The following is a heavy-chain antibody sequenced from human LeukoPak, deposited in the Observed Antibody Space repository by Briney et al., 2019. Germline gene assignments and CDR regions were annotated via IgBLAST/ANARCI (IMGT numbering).Heavy chain of an antibody. J-gene: IGHJ6*03. V-gene: IGHV4-30-4*08. CDR3: ARDGIAAAGSHYYYMDV. D-gene: IGHD6-13*01. Sequence: SETLSLTCTVSGGSISSGDYYWSWIRQPPGKGLEWIGYIYYSGSTYYNPSLKSRVTISVDTSKNQFSLKLSSVTAADTAVYYCARDGIAAAGSHYYYMDVWGKGTTVTVSS. CDR2: IYYSGST. CDR1: GGSISSGDYY.